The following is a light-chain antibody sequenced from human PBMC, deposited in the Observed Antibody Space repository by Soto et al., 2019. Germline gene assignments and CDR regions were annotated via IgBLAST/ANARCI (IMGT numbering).Light chain of an antibody. V-gene: IGLV3-9*01. CDR2: RDS. J-gene: IGLJ2*01. CDR1: NIGSKN. CDR3: AVWDDSLSGVV. Sequence: SYELTQPLSVSVALGQTARITCGGNNIGSKNVHWYQQKPGQAPVLVIYRDSNRPSGIPERFSGSKSGTSASLGISGLRSEDEADYFCAVWDDSLSGVVFGGGTKLTVL.